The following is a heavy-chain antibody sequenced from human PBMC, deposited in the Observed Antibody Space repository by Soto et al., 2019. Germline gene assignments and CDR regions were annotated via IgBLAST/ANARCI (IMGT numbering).Heavy chain of an antibody. CDR2: IYYSGST. J-gene: IGHJ4*02. D-gene: IGHD5-12*01. CDR1: GGSISSGDYY. Sequence: QVQLQESGPGLVKPSQTLSLTCTDSGGSISSGDYYWNWIRQPPGKGLEWFGYIYYSGSTDYNPSFRCRVTISVFTPKNLVALKLSSVTAADTAVYYCARDVVATIRGDHYFDYWGQVALVTVSS. CDR3: ARDVVATIRGDHYFDY. V-gene: IGHV4-30-4*01.